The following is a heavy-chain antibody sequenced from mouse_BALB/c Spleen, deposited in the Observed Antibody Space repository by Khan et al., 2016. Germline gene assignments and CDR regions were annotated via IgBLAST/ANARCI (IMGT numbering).Heavy chain of an antibody. J-gene: IGHJ2*01. D-gene: IGHD2-14*01. Sequence: VQLQQSGPELVKPGASVKVSCKASGYSFTDYNRYWGKQSHGKSLEWSGDIDPYNGGTSYNQKVKGKATLTVDKSSSTAFMHLNRMKSEDSQVYYCARKGYRYDPMNYWGQGTTLTVSS. CDR1: GYSFTDYN. CDR2: IDPYNGGT. V-gene: IGHV1S135*01. CDR3: ARKGYRYDPMNY.